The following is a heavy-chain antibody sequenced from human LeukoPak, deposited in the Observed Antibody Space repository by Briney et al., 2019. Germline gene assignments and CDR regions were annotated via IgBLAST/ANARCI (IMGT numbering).Heavy chain of an antibody. Sequence: GESLKISCKGSGYSFTTHWIGWVRQMPGKGLEWMGIIYPGDSDTRYSPSFQGQVTMSADKSISTAYLQWSSLKASDTAMYYCARQVAVVPATKYDFWSGYPPGAFDIWGQGTMVTVSS. V-gene: IGHV5-51*01. CDR3: ARQVAVVPATKYDFWSGYPPGAFDI. J-gene: IGHJ3*02. D-gene: IGHD3-3*01. CDR1: GYSFTTHW. CDR2: IYPGDSDT.